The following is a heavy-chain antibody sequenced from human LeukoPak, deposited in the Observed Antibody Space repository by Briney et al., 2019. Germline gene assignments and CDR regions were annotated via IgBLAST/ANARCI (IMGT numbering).Heavy chain of an antibody. Sequence: SETLSLTCTVSGGSISSYYWSWIRQPPGKGLEWIGYIYYSGSTNYNPSLKSRVTISVDTSKNHFSLKLSSVTAADTAVYYCARALISFPSSGWLFDYWGQGTLVTVSS. D-gene: IGHD6-19*01. CDR1: GGSISSYY. CDR2: IYYSGST. CDR3: ARALISFPSSGWLFDY. V-gene: IGHV4-59*01. J-gene: IGHJ4*02.